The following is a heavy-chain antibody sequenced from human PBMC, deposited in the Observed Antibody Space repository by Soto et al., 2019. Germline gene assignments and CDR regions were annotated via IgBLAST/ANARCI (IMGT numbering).Heavy chain of an antibody. CDR1: GFTFSSYA. V-gene: IGHV3-30-3*01. D-gene: IGHD3-16*02. CDR3: ARDAPLPDY. J-gene: IGHJ4*02. CDR2: ISYDGSNK. Sequence: QVPLVESGGGVVQPGRSLRLSCAASGFTFSSYAMHWVRQAPGKGLEWVAVISYDGSNKYYADSVKGRFTISRDNSKNTLYLQMNSLRAEDTAVYYCARDAPLPDYWGQGTLVTVSS.